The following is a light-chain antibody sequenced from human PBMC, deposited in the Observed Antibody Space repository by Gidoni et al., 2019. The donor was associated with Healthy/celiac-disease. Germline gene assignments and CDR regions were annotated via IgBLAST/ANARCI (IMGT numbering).Light chain of an antibody. Sequence: QSALTQPASVSGSPGQSITISCTGTSSDVGAYKYVSWYQQNPGKAPKLMIYEVSNRPSGVSIRFSGSKSGNTASLTISGLQAEDEADYFCSSYTSSSTLVFGGGTKLTVL. CDR3: SSYTSSSTLV. CDR1: SSDVGAYKY. CDR2: EVS. J-gene: IGLJ2*01. V-gene: IGLV2-14*01.